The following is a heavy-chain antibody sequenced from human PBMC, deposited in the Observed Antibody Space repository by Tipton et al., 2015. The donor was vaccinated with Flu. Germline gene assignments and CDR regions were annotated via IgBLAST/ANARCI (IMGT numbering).Heavy chain of an antibody. Sequence: QVQLVQSGGGVVQPGRSLRLSCAASGFTFSSYGMHWVRQAPGKGLEWVAVIWYDGSNKYYADSVKGRFTISRDNSKNTLYLQMNSLRAEDTAVYYCARDRNDYYESSGYVSGFDIDYWGQGTLVTVSS. D-gene: IGHD3-22*01. J-gene: IGHJ4*02. CDR2: IWYDGSNK. CDR3: ARDRNDYYESSGYVSGFDIDY. V-gene: IGHV3-33*01. CDR1: GFTFSSYG.